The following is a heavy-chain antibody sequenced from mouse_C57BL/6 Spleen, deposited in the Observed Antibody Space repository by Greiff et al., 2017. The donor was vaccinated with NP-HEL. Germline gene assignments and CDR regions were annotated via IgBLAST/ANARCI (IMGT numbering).Heavy chain of an antibody. CDR3: TREDGYHYYAMDY. CDR2: IHPNSGST. CDR1: GYTFTSYW. D-gene: IGHD2-3*01. J-gene: IGHJ4*01. V-gene: IGHV1-64*01. Sequence: QVQLQQPGAELVKPGASVKLSCKASGYTFTSYWMHWVKQRPGQGLEWIGMIHPNSGSTNYNEKFKSKATLTVDKSSSTAYMQLSILTSEDSAVYYCTREDGYHYYAMDYWGQGTSVTVSS.